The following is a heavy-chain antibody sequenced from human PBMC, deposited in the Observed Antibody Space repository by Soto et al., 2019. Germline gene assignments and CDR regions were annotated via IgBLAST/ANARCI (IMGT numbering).Heavy chain of an antibody. J-gene: IGHJ6*02. CDR2: INQDGSEE. V-gene: IGHV3-7*01. Sequence: GGSVRLSCAASGFTFSRYWMTWVRQAPGKGLEWVANINQDGSEEYYVDSVKGRFTVSRDNAENSLNPQMNSLRAEDTAVYYCARDTWRIHLSFCGMDVRCQGTTLTVSS. CDR1: GFTFSRYW. CDR3: ARDTWRIHLSFCGMDV. D-gene: IGHD5-18*01.